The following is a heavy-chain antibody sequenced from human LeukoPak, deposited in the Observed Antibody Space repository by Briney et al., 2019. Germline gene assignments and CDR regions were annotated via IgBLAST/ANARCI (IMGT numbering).Heavy chain of an antibody. CDR1: GFTFSSYG. V-gene: IGHV3-30*02. J-gene: IGHJ4*02. CDR2: IRYDGSNK. CDR3: TKDYTAMIDYLFDY. D-gene: IGHD5-18*01. Sequence: GGSLRLSCAASGFTFSSYGMHWVRQAPGKGLEWVAFIRYDGSNKYYADSVKGRFTISRDNAENSLYLQMNSLRVEDTAVYYCTKDYTAMIDYLFDYWGQGTLVTVSS.